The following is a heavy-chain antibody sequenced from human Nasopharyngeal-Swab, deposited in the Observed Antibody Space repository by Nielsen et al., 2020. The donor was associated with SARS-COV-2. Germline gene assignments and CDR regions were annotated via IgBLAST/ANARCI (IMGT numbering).Heavy chain of an antibody. V-gene: IGHV3-23*01. CDR2: ISGTGDDT. D-gene: IGHD6-19*01. CDR1: GLTIANYA. J-gene: IGHJ4*02. CDR3: ARGGPVAFDY. Sequence: GESLKISCAASGLTIANYAMNWVRQAPGKGLEWVSGISGTGDDTYYADSVKGRFTISRDRSKNTLYLQMNSLRAEDTAVYYCARGGPVAFDYWGQGSLVIVSS.